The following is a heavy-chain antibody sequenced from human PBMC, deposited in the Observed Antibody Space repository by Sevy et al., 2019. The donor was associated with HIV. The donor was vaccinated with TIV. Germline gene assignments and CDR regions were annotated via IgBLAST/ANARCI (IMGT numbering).Heavy chain of an antibody. Sequence: SDTLSLTCTVSGGSITSLYWNWIRQPPGKGLEWIANIYYKGHINYNPSLKSRVTLSLDTSKNQFSLRLSSVTAADTAMYYCAGENAWGRGYSWGQGTLATVSS. D-gene: IGHD1-26*01. J-gene: IGHJ4*02. CDR2: IYYKGHI. CDR3: AGENAWGRGYS. V-gene: IGHV4-59*08. CDR1: GGSITSLY.